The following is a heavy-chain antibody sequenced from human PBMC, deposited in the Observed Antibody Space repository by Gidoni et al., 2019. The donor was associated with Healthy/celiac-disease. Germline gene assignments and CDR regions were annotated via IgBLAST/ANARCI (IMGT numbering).Heavy chain of an antibody. J-gene: IGHJ5*02. D-gene: IGHD5-18*01. CDR3: ASGGGMVTTNWFDP. Sequence: QVQLQESGPGLVQPSQTLSLPCPVSACSISSGGYYWSWIRQHPGKGREWIGYIYYSGSTYYNPSLKSRVTISVDTSKNQFSLKLSSVTAADTAVYYCASGGGMVTTNWFDPWGQGTLVTVSS. CDR1: ACSISSGGYY. CDR2: IYYSGST. V-gene: IGHV4-31*03.